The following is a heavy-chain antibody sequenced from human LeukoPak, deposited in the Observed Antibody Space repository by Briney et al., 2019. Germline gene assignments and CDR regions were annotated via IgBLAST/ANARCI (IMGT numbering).Heavy chain of an antibody. J-gene: IGHJ3*02. CDR3: ARGTNAFDI. CDR2: ISWDGGST. V-gene: IGHV3-43*01. Sequence: PGGSLRLSCAASGFTFDDYTMHWVRQALGKGLECVSLISWDGGSTYYADSVKGRFTISRDNSKNSLYLQMNSLRTEDTALYYCARGTNAFDIWGQGTMVTVSS. CDR1: GFTFDDYT. D-gene: IGHD1-1*01.